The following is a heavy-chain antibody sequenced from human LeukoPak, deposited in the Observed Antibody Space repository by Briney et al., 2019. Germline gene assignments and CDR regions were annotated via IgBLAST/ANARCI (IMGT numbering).Heavy chain of an antibody. Sequence: GSLRLSCAASGFTFSSYAMSWVRQAPGKGLEWVSAISGSGGSTYYADSVKGRFTISRDNSKNTLYLQMNSLRAEDTAVYYCARLRGYDYAPFDYWGQGTLVTVSS. V-gene: IGHV3-23*01. D-gene: IGHD5-18*01. CDR2: ISGSGGST. J-gene: IGHJ4*02. CDR1: GFTFSSYA. CDR3: ARLRGYDYAPFDY.